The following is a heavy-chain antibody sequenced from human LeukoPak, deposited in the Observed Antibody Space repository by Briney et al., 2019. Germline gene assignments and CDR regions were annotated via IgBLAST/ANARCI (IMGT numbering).Heavy chain of an antibody. Sequence: PSETLSLTCTASGGSISSSSYYWGWIRQPPGKGLEWIGSIYDSRSTYYNPSRKSRVTISVDTSKNQFSLKLSSVTAADTAVYCCARVPPYDSSGYYEDYWGQGTLVTVSS. CDR1: GGSISSSSYY. CDR3: ARVPPYDSSGYYEDY. V-gene: IGHV4-39*07. D-gene: IGHD3-22*01. J-gene: IGHJ4*02. CDR2: IYDSRST.